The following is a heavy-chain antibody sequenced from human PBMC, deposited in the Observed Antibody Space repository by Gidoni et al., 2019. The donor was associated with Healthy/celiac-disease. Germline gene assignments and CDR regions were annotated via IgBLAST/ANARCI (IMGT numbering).Heavy chain of an antibody. CDR2: INPNSGGT. Sequence: QVQLVQSGAEVKKPGASVKVSCKASGYTFTGYYMHWVRQAPGQGLEWMGWINPNSGGTNYAQKFQGRVTMTRDTSISTAYMELSRLRSDDTAVYYCARVVVPAAISHYYYGMDVWGQGTTVTVSS. V-gene: IGHV1-2*02. D-gene: IGHD2-2*01. J-gene: IGHJ6*02. CDR1: GYTFTGYY. CDR3: ARVVVPAAISHYYYGMDV.